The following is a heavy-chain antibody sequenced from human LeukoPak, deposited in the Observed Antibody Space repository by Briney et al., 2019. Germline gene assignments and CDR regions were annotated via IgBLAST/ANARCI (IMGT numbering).Heavy chain of an antibody. V-gene: IGHV1-69*05. D-gene: IGHD6-19*01. Sequence: SVKVSCKASGDTLSSYAISWVRQAPGQGLEWMGRIIPIFGTANYAQKFQGRVTITTDESTSTAYMELSSLRSEDTAVYYCARAIAVAAFDYWGQGTLVTVSS. CDR2: IIPIFGTA. CDR1: GDTLSSYA. CDR3: ARAIAVAAFDY. J-gene: IGHJ4*02.